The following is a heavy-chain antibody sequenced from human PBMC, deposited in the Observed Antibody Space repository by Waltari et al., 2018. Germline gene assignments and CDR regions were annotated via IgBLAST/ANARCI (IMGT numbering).Heavy chain of an antibody. J-gene: IGHJ4*02. CDR3: AKDEGLGPGQLVSLDY. CDR2: IRYDGSNK. Sequence: QVQLVESGGGVVQPGGSLRLSCAASGFTFSSYAMHWVRQAPGKGLEWVAFIRYDGSNKYYADSVKGRFTISRDNSKNTLYLQMNSLRAEDTAVYYCAKDEGLGPGQLVSLDYWGQGTLVTVSS. CDR1: GFTFSSYA. V-gene: IGHV3-30*02. D-gene: IGHD6-6*01.